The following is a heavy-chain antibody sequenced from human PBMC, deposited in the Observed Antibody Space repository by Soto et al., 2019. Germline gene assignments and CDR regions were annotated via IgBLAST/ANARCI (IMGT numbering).Heavy chain of an antibody. CDR2: IDPRDTQT. J-gene: IGHJ4*02. V-gene: IGHV5-10-1*01. CDR3: ARQIYDSATGSNFQYYFDS. Sequence: PGESLKISWKGSGYSFGGYWITWVRQKPGKGLGWMGRIDPRDTQTYYSPSLRGHVTISVTKSITTVFLQWSSLRASDTAMYYCARQIYDSATGSNFQYYFDSWGQGTPVTVSS. D-gene: IGHD2-15*01. CDR1: GYSFGGYW.